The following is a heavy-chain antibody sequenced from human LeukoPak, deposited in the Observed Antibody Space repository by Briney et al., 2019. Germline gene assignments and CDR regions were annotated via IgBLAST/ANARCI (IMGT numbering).Heavy chain of an antibody. Sequence: GGSLRLSCAGSGFTVSSKYMSWVRQAPGKGLEWVSIIYSGGSTYYADSVKGRFTISTDNSKNTLYLEMNSLRAEDTAVYYCARALIGYYFDYWGQGTLVTVSS. CDR1: GFTVSSKY. D-gene: IGHD2-8*01. CDR2: IYSGGST. V-gene: IGHV3-53*01. CDR3: ARALIGYYFDY. J-gene: IGHJ4*02.